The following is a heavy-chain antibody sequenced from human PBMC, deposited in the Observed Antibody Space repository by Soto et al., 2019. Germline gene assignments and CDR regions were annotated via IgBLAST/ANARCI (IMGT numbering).Heavy chain of an antibody. CDR1: GYTFKHYY. CDR3: ARDLAAGDH. J-gene: IGHJ4*02. CDR2: INPASAST. V-gene: IGHV1-46*02. D-gene: IGHD6-13*01. Sequence: QVQLVQSGAEVKKPGASVKVSCRTSGYTFKHYYIHWVRQAPGQGLEWLGIINPASASTNYAQEFQDRVTLTMDTSTTTVYMEPSGLRAEDTAIFYCARDLAAGDHWGQGTLVTVSS.